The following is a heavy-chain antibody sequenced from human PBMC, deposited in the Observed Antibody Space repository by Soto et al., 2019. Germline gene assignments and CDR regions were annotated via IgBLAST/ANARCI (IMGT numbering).Heavy chain of an antibody. CDR2: IYYSGST. V-gene: IGHV4-31*03. Sequence: LRLSCTVSGGSISSGGYYWSWIRQHPGKGLEWIGYIYYSGSTYYNPSLKSRVTISVDTSKNQFSLKLSSVTAADTAVYYCARGLYYYDSSGYPHSYYFDYWGQGTLVTVS. CDR1: GGSISSGGYY. J-gene: IGHJ4*02. CDR3: ARGLYYYDSSGYPHSYYFDY. D-gene: IGHD3-22*01.